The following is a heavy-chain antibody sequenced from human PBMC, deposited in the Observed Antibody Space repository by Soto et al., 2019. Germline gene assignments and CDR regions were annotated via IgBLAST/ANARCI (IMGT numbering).Heavy chain of an antibody. D-gene: IGHD3-3*02. Sequence: QVQLVQSGAEVKKPGSSVKVSCKTSGGTFRTSAISWVRQAPGQGLEWMGGIMPVFPTPDYAQKFQGRDTITADESTSTAYMELSSLRSEDTAVYYCARDKDRQHLGGNYYYIMDVWGQGTTVTVSS. CDR2: IMPVFPTP. CDR1: GGTFRTSA. CDR3: ARDKDRQHLGGNYYYIMDV. V-gene: IGHV1-69*12. J-gene: IGHJ6*01.